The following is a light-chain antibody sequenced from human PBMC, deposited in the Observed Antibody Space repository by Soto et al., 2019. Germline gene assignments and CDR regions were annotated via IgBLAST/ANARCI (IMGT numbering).Light chain of an antibody. Sequence: EIVLTQSPGTLSLSPGERATLSCRASQSVRSSYLGWYQQKPGQPPRLLNYAASSSATGIPDRVSGSWSGTDFTLIISRLEPEDFAEYYCQQYGSSNTFGQGTKVEIK. CDR3: QQYGSSNT. CDR1: QSVRSSY. CDR2: AAS. J-gene: IGKJ1*01. V-gene: IGKV3-20*01.